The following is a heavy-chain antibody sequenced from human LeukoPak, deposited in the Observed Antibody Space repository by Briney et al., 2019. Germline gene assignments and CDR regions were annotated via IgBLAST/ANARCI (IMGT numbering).Heavy chain of an antibody. CDR1: GFTFSSYS. CDR3: ARDRHRSSSLDY. V-gene: IGHV3-21*01. CDR2: ISSSSSYI. J-gene: IGHJ4*02. D-gene: IGHD6-6*01. Sequence: SGGSLRLSCAASGFTFSSYSMNWVRQAPGKRLEWVSSISSSSSYIYYADSVKGRFTISRDNAKNSLYLQMNSLRAEDTAVYYCARDRHRSSSLDYWGQGTLVTVSS.